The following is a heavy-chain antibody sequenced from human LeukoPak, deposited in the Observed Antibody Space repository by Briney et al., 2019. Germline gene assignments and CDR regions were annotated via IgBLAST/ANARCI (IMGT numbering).Heavy chain of an antibody. CDR1: GFTFSSYE. V-gene: IGHV3-48*03. D-gene: IGHD2-2*01. CDR2: ISSSGSTI. CDR3: ARDNLRCSSTSCYEAVDY. Sequence: GGSLRLSCAASGFTFSSYEMNWVRQAPGKGLEWVSYISSSGSTIYYADSVKGRFTISRDNAKNSLYLQMNSLRAEDTAVYYCARDNLRCSSTSCYEAVDYWGQGTLVTVSS. J-gene: IGHJ4*02.